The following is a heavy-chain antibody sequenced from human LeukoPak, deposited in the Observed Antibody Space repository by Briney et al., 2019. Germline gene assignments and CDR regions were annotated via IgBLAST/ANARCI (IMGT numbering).Heavy chain of an antibody. CDR2: INTDGRST. CDR3: VRDREATNNDY. CDR1: GFTFSSYW. V-gene: IGHV3-74*01. Sequence: GGSLRLSCAASGFTFSSYWMHWVRQAPGKGLVWVSRINTDGRSTSYADSVKGRFTISRDNAKNTLYLQMNSLRAEDTAVYYCVRDREATNNDYWGQGTLVTVSS. D-gene: IGHD5-12*01. J-gene: IGHJ4*02.